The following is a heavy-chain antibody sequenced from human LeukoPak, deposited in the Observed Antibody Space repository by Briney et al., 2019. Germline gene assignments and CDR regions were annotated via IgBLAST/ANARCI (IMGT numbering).Heavy chain of an antibody. CDR1: GYTFTGYY. CDR3: ARLVGQQEIKD. D-gene: IGHD1-26*01. V-gene: IGHV1-2*02. Sequence: ASVKVSCKASGYTFTGYYMHWVRQAPGQGLEWMGWINPNSGGTNYAQKFQGRVTMTRDTSISTAYLQWSSLKASDTAMYYCARLVGQQEIKDWGQGTLVTVSS. J-gene: IGHJ4*02. CDR2: INPNSGGT.